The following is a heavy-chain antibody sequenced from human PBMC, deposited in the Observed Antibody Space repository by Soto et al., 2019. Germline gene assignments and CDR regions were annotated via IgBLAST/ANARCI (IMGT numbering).Heavy chain of an antibody. CDR3: ARLVVVAATPNYFDC. Sequence: VASVKVSCKASGYTFTGYYMHWVLQAPGQGLEWMGWINPNSGGTNYAQKFQGRVTMTRDTSISTAYMELSRLRSDDTAVYYCARLVVVAATPNYFDCWGQGTLVTVSS. V-gene: IGHV1-2*03. CDR2: INPNSGGT. J-gene: IGHJ4*02. CDR1: GYTFTGYY. D-gene: IGHD2-15*01.